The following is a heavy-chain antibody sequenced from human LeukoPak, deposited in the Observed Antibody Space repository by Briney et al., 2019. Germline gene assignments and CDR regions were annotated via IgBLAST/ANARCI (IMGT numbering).Heavy chain of an antibody. D-gene: IGHD5-18*01. CDR1: GFTLSSYA. Sequence: QSGGSLRPSCAASGFTLSSYAMHWVRQAPGKGLEWVAVISYDGSNKYYADSVKGRFTISRDNSKNTLYLQMNSLRAEDTAVYYCARAWDTAMVLDYWGQGTLVTVSS. CDR3: ARAWDTAMVLDY. J-gene: IGHJ4*02. V-gene: IGHV3-30*04. CDR2: ISYDGSNK.